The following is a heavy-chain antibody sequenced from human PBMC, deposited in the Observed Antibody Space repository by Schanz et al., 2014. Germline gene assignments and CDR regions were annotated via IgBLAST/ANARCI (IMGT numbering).Heavy chain of an antibody. CDR3: ARGWGNDALTCYDF. CDR1: GGTFNSYT. Sequence: QVQLVQSGAEVKKPGSSMKLSCTASGGTFNSYTINWVRQAPGQGLEWMGRIIPILGVANYAQKFQGRVTITADRSTSTAYMELRSLRSEDTAVYYCARGWGNDALTCYDFWGQGTLVIVSS. CDR2: IIPILGVA. V-gene: IGHV1-69*02. J-gene: IGHJ4*02. D-gene: IGHD3-9*01.